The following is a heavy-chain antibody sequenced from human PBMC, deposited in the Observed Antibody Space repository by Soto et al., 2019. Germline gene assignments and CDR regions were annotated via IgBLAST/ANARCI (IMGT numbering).Heavy chain of an antibody. Sequence: GASVKVSCKASGYTFTSYGISWVRQAPGQGLEWMGWISAYNGNTNYAQKLQGRVTMTTDTSTSTAYMELRSLRSDDTAVYYCAKWGPPGYCSSTSCYDHDYAPPRGPDYYYGMDVWGQGTKVTVSS. J-gene: IGHJ6*02. CDR3: AKWGPPGYCSSTSCYDHDYAPPRGPDYYYGMDV. CDR1: GYTFTSYG. D-gene: IGHD2-2*01. V-gene: IGHV1-18*01. CDR2: ISAYNGNT.